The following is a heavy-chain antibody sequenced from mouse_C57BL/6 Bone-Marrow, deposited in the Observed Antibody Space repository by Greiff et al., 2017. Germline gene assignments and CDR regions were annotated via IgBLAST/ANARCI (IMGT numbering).Heavy chain of an antibody. Sequence: DVKLVESGGGLVKPGGSLKLSCAASGFTFSDYGMHWVRQAPEKGLEWVAYISSGSSTIYYADTVKGRFTISRDNAKNTLFLQMTSLRSEDTAMYYCARHDYDGAYWGQGTLVTVSA. V-gene: IGHV5-17*01. CDR3: ARHDYDGAY. D-gene: IGHD2-4*01. CDR1: GFTFSDYG. J-gene: IGHJ3*01. CDR2: ISSGSSTI.